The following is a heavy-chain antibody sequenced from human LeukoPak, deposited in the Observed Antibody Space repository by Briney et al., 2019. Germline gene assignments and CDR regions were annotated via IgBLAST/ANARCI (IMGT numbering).Heavy chain of an antibody. Sequence: GASVKVSCKASGYTFTSYGISWVRQAPGQGLEWMGWISAYNGNTNYAQKLQGRVTMTTDTSTSTAHMELRSLRSDDTAVYYCARVLFSSWYYFDYWGQGTLVTVSS. D-gene: IGHD6-13*01. CDR3: ARVLFSSWYYFDY. V-gene: IGHV1-18*01. CDR1: GYTFTSYG. J-gene: IGHJ4*02. CDR2: ISAYNGNT.